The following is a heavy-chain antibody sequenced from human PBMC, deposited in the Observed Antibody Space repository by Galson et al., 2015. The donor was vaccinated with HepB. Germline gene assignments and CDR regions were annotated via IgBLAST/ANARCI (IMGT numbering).Heavy chain of an antibody. Sequence: QSGAEVKKPGESLRISCKASGSFFSTYWISWVRQMPGKGLEWMGIIHPGDSATRYSPSFQGRVTFSADKSIKTVYVQWSSLKASDTAIYFCARRRDEGAYYYGMDVWGQGTTVTVSS. J-gene: IGHJ6*02. V-gene: IGHV5-51*01. CDR2: IHPGDSAT. CDR1: GSFFSTYW. CDR3: ARRRDEGAYYYGMDV. D-gene: IGHD1-26*01.